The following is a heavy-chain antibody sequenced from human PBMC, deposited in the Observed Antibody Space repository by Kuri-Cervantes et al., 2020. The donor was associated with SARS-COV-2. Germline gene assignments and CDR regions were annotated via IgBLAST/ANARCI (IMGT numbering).Heavy chain of an antibody. CDR2: IRYSGST. CDR3: ARGFWTGFLFDS. D-gene: IGHD3/OR15-3a*01. V-gene: IGHV4-59*01. J-gene: IGHJ4*02. Sequence: SETLSLTCTVSGGSISSYYWSWVRQPPGKGLEWIGNIRYSGSTNYNPSLKSRVTISIDMTNNQFFLNLKGASAADTAVYYCARGFWTGFLFDSWGQGSLVTVSS. CDR1: GGSISSYY.